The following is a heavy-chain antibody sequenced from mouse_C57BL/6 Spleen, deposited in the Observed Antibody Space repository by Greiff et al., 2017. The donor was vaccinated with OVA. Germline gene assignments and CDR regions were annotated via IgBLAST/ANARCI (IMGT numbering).Heavy chain of an antibody. V-gene: IGHV1-52*01. CDR2: IDPSDSET. D-gene: IGHD1-1*01. CDR1: GYTFTSYW. Sequence: QVQLQQPGAELVRPGSSVKLSCKASGYTFTSYWMHWVKQRPIQGLEWIGNIDPSDSETHYNQKFKDKATLTVDKSSSTAYMQLSSLTSEDSAVYYCARRGFSYGSSYGYFDVWGTGTTVTVSS. CDR3: ARRGFSYGSSYGYFDV. J-gene: IGHJ1*03.